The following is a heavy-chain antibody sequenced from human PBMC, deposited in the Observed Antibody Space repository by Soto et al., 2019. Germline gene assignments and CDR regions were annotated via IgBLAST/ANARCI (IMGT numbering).Heavy chain of an antibody. V-gene: IGHV3-30-3*01. CDR3: ARDSPPNYGHPSYDAFDI. CDR1: GFTFSSYA. Sequence: QVQLVESGGGVVQPGRSLRLSCAASGFTFSSYAMHWVRQAPGKGLEWVAVISYDGSNKYYADSVKGRFTISRDNSKNTLYLQMNSLRAEDTAVYYCARDSPPNYGHPSYDAFDIWGQGTMVTVSS. CDR2: ISYDGSNK. J-gene: IGHJ3*02. D-gene: IGHD4-17*01.